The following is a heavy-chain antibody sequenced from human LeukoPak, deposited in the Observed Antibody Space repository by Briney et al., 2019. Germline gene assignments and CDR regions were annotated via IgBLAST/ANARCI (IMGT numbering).Heavy chain of an antibody. CDR1: GGSISGSSYY. CDR2: IVYSGTT. J-gene: IGHJ4*02. Sequence: SSETLSPTCTVSGGSISGSSYYWGWVRQPPGKGLEWIGSIVYSGTTHYDPSLKSRVTISVDTSKSQFSLRLSSVTAADTAIYYCARDFGDHRIDYWGQGTLVTVSS. V-gene: IGHV4-39*01. D-gene: IGHD4-17*01. CDR3: ARDFGDHRIDY.